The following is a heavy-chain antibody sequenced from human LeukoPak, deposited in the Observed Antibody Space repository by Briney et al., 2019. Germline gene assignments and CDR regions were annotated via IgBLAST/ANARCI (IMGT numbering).Heavy chain of an antibody. CDR3: ARGLPSLGGSSWADY. D-gene: IGHD6-13*01. J-gene: IGHJ4*02. Sequence: GGSLRLPCAASGFTFSSYEMNWVRQAPGKGLEWVSYISSSGSTIYYADSVKGRFTISRDNAKNSLYLQMNSLRAEDTAVYYCARGLPSLGGSSWADYWGQGTLVTVSS. CDR1: GFTFSSYE. V-gene: IGHV3-48*03. CDR2: ISSSGSTI.